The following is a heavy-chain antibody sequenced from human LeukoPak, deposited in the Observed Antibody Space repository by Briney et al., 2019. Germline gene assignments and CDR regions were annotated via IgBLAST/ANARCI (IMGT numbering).Heavy chain of an antibody. CDR3: VRHYRYSFGPNFYYYVMDV. Sequence: GGSLRLSWAASVFTFSIYSMNWVRQAPGKGLEGVSYISSSSSNIYYADSVKGPLTISRDNAKNSLYLQMSSLGAEDTAVYFCVRHYRYSFGPNFYYYVMDVWGQGTTVTVSS. CDR2: ISSSSSNI. D-gene: IGHD5-18*01. V-gene: IGHV3-48*04. CDR1: VFTFSIYS. J-gene: IGHJ6*02.